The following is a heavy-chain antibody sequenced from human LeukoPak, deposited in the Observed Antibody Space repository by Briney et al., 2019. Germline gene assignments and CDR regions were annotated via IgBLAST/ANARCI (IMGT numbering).Heavy chain of an antibody. V-gene: IGHV1-18*04. CDR3: ARVPTVFGVDPEQNHFDR. J-gene: IGHJ4*02. CDR2: ISGYNGNR. D-gene: IGHD3-3*01. CDR1: GFTFFNFG. Sequence: ASVKVSCKASGFTFFNFGITWVRQAPGQGLEWMGWISGYNGNRKIAQNFQGRVTLTTDISTGTAYMELGSLRSDDTAVYFCARVPTVFGVDPEQNHFDRWGQGTLVIVSA.